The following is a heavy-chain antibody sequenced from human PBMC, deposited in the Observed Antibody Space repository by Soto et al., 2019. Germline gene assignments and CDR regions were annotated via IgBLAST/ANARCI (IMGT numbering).Heavy chain of an antibody. J-gene: IGHJ4*02. V-gene: IGHV3-21*01. Sequence: GGSLRLSCVASGFTFSNFGLNWVRQAPGKGLEWVSSISSSDKYIYYADSVKGRFTISRDNAKNSLSLQMNSLRTDDTAVYYCARVFCRGDCYSPLDYWGQGTLVTVSS. CDR2: ISSSDKYI. CDR3: ARVFCRGDCYSPLDY. CDR1: GFTFSNFG. D-gene: IGHD2-21*02.